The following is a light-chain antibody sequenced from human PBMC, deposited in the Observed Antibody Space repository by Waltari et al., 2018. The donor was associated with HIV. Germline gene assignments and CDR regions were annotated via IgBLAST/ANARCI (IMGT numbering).Light chain of an antibody. CDR1: NIAKAD. J-gene: IGLJ1*01. Sequence: YFLTQPPSVSGAPGETATIPCAGSNIAKADVNWYRQRPGQAPVLVIRANLVRPSGISDRISVFKSGSTATLTINAAAAGDAADYYCQVWDTTTTYFFFGSGTEVVVL. CDR3: QVWDTTTTYFF. CDR2: ANL. V-gene: IGLV3-21*01.